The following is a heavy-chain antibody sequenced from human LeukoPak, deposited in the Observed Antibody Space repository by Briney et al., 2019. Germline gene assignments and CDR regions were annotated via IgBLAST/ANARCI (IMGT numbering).Heavy chain of an antibody. J-gene: IGHJ6*03. D-gene: IGHD2-2*01. CDR2: ISGSGGST. Sequence: GGSLRLSCAASGFTFSSYAMSWVRQAPGKGLEWVSAISGSGGSTYYADSVKGRFTISRDNSKNTLYLQMNSLRAEDTAVYYCAKQPPQLLNYYYYMDVWGKGTTVTVSS. CDR3: AKQPPQLLNYYYYMDV. CDR1: GFTFSSYA. V-gene: IGHV3-23*01.